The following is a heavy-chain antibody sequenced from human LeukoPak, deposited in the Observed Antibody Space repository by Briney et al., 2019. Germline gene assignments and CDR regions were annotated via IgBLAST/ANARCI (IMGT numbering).Heavy chain of an antibody. Sequence: ASVKVFCKASGYTFTSYAMHWVRQAPGQRLEWMGWINAGNGNTKYSQKFQGRDTITRDTSASTAYMELSSLRSEDTAVYYCARGYSYGHIDYWGQGTLVTVSS. D-gene: IGHD5-18*01. CDR1: GYTFTSYA. CDR2: INAGNGNT. V-gene: IGHV1-3*01. CDR3: ARGYSYGHIDY. J-gene: IGHJ4*02.